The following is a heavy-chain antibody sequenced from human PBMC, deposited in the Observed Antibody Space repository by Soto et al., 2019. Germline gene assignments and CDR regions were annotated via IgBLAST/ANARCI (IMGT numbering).Heavy chain of an antibody. Sequence: QVQLVESGGGVVQPGRSLRLSCAASGFTFSSYGMHWVRQAPGKGLEWVAVIWYDGSNKYYADSVKGRFTISRDNSKNTLYLQMNSLRAEDTAVYYCARDRGGYSGYEADYWGQGTLVTVSS. V-gene: IGHV3-33*01. D-gene: IGHD5-12*01. CDR1: GFTFSSYG. CDR3: ARDRGGYSGYEADY. CDR2: IWYDGSNK. J-gene: IGHJ4*02.